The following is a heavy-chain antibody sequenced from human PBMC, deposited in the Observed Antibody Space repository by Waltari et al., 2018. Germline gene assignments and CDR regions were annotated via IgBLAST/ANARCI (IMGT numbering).Heavy chain of an antibody. J-gene: IGHJ6*02. V-gene: IGHV1-69*13. CDR1: GGTFSSYA. Sequence: QVQLVQSGAEVKKPGSSVKVSCKASGGTFSSYAISWVRQAPGQGLEWMGGIIPIFGTANYAQNFQGRVTITADESTSTAYMELSSLRSEDTAVYYCARPLSARPEHYYYYYGMDVWGQGTTVTVSS. CDR3: ARPLSARPEHYYYYYGMDV. CDR2: IIPIFGTA. D-gene: IGHD6-6*01.